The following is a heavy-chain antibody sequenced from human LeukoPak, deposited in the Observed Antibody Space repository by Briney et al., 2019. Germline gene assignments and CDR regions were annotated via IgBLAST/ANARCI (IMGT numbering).Heavy chain of an antibody. D-gene: IGHD3-3*01. CDR3: AREGGFYRPLDY. J-gene: IGHJ4*02. CDR1: GCSVTSTNW. CDR2: VDLDGRT. Sequence: SETLSLTCDVSGCSVTSTNWRSWVRQPPGKGLEWIAEVDLDGRTNYNPSLKSRLIMSVDLPENHISLKLTSVTAADTAVYYCAREGGFYRPLDYSGQGTLVTVSS. V-gene: IGHV4-4*02.